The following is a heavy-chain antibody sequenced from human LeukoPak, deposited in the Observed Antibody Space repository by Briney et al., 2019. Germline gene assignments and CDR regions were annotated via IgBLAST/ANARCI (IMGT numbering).Heavy chain of an antibody. CDR2: ISWNSGSI. Sequence: GRSLRLSCAASGFAFDDYAMHWVRQAPGKGLEWVSGISWNSGSIGYADSVKGRFTISRDNAKNSLYLQMNSLRAEDTALYYRAKATYVDYDILTGYDYWGQGTLVTVSS. D-gene: IGHD3-9*01. CDR3: AKATYVDYDILTGYDY. V-gene: IGHV3-9*01. J-gene: IGHJ4*02. CDR1: GFAFDDYA.